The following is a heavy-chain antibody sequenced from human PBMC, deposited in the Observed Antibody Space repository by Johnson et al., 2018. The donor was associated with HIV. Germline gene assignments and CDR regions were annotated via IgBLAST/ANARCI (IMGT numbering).Heavy chain of an antibody. CDR1: GFTFSDYY. CDR3: ARDRSVTVFGYDACDI. V-gene: IGHV3-11*06. CDR2: ISWNGGYT. Sequence: VQLVESGGGLVKPGGSLRLSCAASGFTFSDYYMSWIRQAPGKGLEWVSGISWNGGYTTYADSVKGRFIISRDNAKNSLYLQMNSLRAEYTAVYYCARDRSVTVFGYDACDIWGQGTMVTVSS. D-gene: IGHD4-11*01. J-gene: IGHJ3*02.